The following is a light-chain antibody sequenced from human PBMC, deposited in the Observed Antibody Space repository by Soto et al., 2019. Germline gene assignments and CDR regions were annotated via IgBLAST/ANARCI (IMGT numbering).Light chain of an antibody. J-gene: IGKJ1*01. V-gene: IGKV1-5*03. CDR2: KTS. CDR1: QTITNW. CDR3: QQYESYWT. Sequence: DIQMTQSPSTLSASVGDRVTITCRASQTITNWLAWYQQKPGKAPKVLIYKTSSLESGVPSRFSGSGSGTEFTLTTNGLQPDDFATYYCQQYESYWTFGQGTKVEIK.